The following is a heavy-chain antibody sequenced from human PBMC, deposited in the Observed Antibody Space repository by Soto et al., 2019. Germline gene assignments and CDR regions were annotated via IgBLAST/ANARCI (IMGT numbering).Heavy chain of an antibody. D-gene: IGHD6-19*01. Sequence: ASVKFSCKVSGYTLTELSMHWVREAPGKGLEWMGGFDPEDGETIYAQKFKGRVTMTEDTSTDTAYMELSSLRSEDTAVYYCATSFSSGWYSFEYWGEGTLVTVS. J-gene: IGHJ4*02. CDR1: GYTLTELS. CDR3: ATSFSSGWYSFEY. V-gene: IGHV1-24*01. CDR2: FDPEDGET.